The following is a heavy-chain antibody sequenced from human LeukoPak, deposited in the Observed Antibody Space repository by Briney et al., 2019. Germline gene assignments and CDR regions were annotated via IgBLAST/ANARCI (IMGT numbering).Heavy chain of an antibody. J-gene: IGHJ5*02. D-gene: IGHD3-22*01. CDR1: GASISSYY. CDR2: IYTSGST. CDR3: ARPYYYDSRIDP. Sequence: PSETLSLTCTVSGASISSYYWSWIRQPAGKGLEWIGRIYTSGSTNYNPSLKSRVTMSADTSKNQLSLKLSSVTAADTAVYYCARPYYYDSRIDPWGQGILVTVSS. V-gene: IGHV4-4*07.